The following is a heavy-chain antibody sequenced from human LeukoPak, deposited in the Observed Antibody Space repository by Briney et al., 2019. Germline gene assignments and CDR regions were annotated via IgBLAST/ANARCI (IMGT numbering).Heavy chain of an antibody. D-gene: IGHD3-22*01. CDR3: ARVHPYDSSGYNDY. CDR1: GFTFSSYS. CDR2: ISSSSSYI. V-gene: IGHV3-21*04. J-gene: IGHJ4*02. Sequence: KAGGSLRLSCAASGFTFSSYSMNWVRQAPGKGLEWVSSISSSSSYIYYADSVKGRFTISRDNSKNTLYLQMNSLRAEDTAVYYCARVHPYDSSGYNDYWGQGTLVTVSS.